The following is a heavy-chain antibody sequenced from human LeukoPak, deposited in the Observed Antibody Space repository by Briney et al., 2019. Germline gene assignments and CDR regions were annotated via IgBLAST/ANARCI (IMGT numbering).Heavy chain of an antibody. V-gene: IGHV3-23*01. J-gene: IGHJ4*02. Sequence: PGGSLRLSCAASGFTFNNYAMNWVRQAPGKGLEWVSGISGFGGSTYYAPSVKGRLTISRDNFGSMLYLHLDSLRVEDTAIYYCARRSGSSWSSFDYWGQGALVTVSS. CDR2: ISGFGGST. CDR3: ARRSGSSWSSFDY. CDR1: GFTFNNYA. D-gene: IGHD6-13*01.